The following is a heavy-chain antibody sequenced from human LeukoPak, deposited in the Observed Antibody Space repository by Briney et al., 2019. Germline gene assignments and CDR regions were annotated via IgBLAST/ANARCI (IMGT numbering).Heavy chain of an antibody. D-gene: IGHD3-16*02. Sequence: SETLSLTCTVSGGSISGYYWSWIRQPPGKTLEWIAHIHYSGRTTYNPSLQSRVTMSLDTSKNQFSLKLSSVSATDTAVYYCARHKDGGTYPLDYWGSGTLVTVSS. CDR1: GGSISGYY. V-gene: IGHV4-59*08. CDR2: IHYSGRT. J-gene: IGHJ4*02. CDR3: ARHKDGGTYPLDY.